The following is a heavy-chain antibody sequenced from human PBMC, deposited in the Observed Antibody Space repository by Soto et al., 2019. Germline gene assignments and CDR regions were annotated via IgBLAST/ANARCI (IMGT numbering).Heavy chain of an antibody. D-gene: IGHD2-15*01. V-gene: IGHV1-69*13. Sequence: SVKVSCKASGGTFSSYAISWVRQAPGQGLEWMGGIIPIFDTANYAQEFQGRVTITADESTSTAYMELSSLRSENTAVYYCARGTGTSGYCSGGSCYSTLNYFDYWGQGTLVTVSS. CDR2: IIPIFDTA. J-gene: IGHJ4*02. CDR3: ARGTGTSGYCSGGSCYSTLNYFDY. CDR1: GGTFSSYA.